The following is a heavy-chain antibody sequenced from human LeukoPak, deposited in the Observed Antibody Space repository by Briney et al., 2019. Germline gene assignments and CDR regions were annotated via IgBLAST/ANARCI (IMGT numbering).Heavy chain of an antibody. CDR3: ARDDILTGYRDY. CDR2: IYSGGST. CDR1: GFTVSSNY. D-gene: IGHD3-9*01. V-gene: IGHV3-53*01. Sequence: GGSQRLSCAASGFTVSSNYMSWVRQAPGKGLEWVSVIYSGGSTYYADSVKGRFTISRDNSKNTLYLQMNSLRAEDTAVYYCARDDILTGYRDYWGQGTLVTVSS. J-gene: IGHJ4*02.